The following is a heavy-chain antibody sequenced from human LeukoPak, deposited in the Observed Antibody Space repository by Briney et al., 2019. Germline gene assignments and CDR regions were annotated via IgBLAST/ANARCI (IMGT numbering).Heavy chain of an antibody. CDR3: ARSGRGGAFDI. Sequence: GGSLRLSCAGSGFTLSSNWMHWVRQAPGKGLVWVARFYSGGGRTNCADSVKGRFTISGDNAKNTQYLEMSSLRAEDTAVYYCARSGRGGAFDIWGQGTMVTVSS. D-gene: IGHD1-26*01. J-gene: IGHJ3*02. CDR2: FYSGGGRT. CDR1: GFTLSSNW. V-gene: IGHV3-74*01.